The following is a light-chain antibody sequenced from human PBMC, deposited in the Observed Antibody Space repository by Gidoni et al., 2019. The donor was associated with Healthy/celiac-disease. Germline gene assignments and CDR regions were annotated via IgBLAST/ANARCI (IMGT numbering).Light chain of an antibody. Sequence: EIEWTQSPATLSLSPGERANLSCRASQSVSSYLAWYQQNPGQAPRLLIYDASTRATGIPARFSGSGSGTDFTLTISSLEPEDFAVYYCQQRSNWPPLFTFGPGTKVDIK. J-gene: IGKJ3*01. V-gene: IGKV3-11*01. CDR3: QQRSNWPPLFT. CDR1: QSVSSY. CDR2: DAS.